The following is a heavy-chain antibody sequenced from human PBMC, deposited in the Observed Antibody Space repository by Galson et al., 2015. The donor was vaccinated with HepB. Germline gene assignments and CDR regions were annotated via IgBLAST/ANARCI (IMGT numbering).Heavy chain of an antibody. V-gene: IGHV3-30*04. Sequence: SLRLSCAASGFTFSSYAMHWVRQAPGKGLEWVAVISYDGSDKYYADSVKGRFTISRDNSKNTLYLQMNSLRAEDTAVYYCAREAVGATTAFEYWGQGTLGTVSS. J-gene: IGHJ4*02. CDR1: GFTFSSYA. CDR3: AREAVGATTAFEY. D-gene: IGHD1-26*01. CDR2: ISYDGSDK.